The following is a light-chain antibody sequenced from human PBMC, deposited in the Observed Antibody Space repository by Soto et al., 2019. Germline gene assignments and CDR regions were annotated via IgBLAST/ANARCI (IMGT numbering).Light chain of an antibody. V-gene: IGLV2-14*01. CDR1: SSDVGGYNY. J-gene: IGLJ1*01. CDR2: EVS. CDR3: SSYTSSSTLLYV. Sequence: QSALTQPASASGSPGQSITISCTGTSSDVGGYNYVSWYQQHPGKAPKLMIYEVSNRPSGVSNRFSGSKSGNTASLTISGLQAEDEADYYCSSYTSSSTLLYVFGTGTKVTVL.